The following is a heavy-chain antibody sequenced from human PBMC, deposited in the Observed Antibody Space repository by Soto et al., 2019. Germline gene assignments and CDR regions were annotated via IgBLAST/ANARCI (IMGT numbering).Heavy chain of an antibody. V-gene: IGHV4-61*08. CDR3: ARHPVEMATTLFDS. Sequence: SETLSLTCTVSGGSISSGDYYWSWIRQPPGKGLEWIGYIYYSGSTNYNPSLKSRVTISVDTSKNQFSLKLSSVTAADTAVYYCARHPVEMATTLFDSWGQGTLLTVSS. D-gene: IGHD5-12*01. J-gene: IGHJ4*02. CDR2: IYYSGST. CDR1: GGSISSGDYY.